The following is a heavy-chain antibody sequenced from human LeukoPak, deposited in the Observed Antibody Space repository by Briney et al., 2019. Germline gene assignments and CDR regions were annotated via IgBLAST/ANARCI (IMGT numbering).Heavy chain of an antibody. Sequence: PGGSLRLSCAASGFTFDDYAMHWVRQAPGKGLEWVGRIKPKTDGETTEYAATVKDRFSISRDDSQSMMYLQMNSLKTEDTAVYYCITPLPYSAQGGQGTLVTVSS. D-gene: IGHD2-21*01. CDR2: IKPKTDGETT. J-gene: IGHJ4*02. CDR1: GFTFDDYA. V-gene: IGHV3-15*07. CDR3: ITPLPYSAQ.